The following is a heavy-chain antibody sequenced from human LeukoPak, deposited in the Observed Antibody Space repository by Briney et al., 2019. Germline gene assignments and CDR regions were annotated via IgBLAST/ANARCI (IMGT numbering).Heavy chain of an antibody. Sequence: PGGSLRLSCAASGFTFSSYAMHWVRQAPSKGLEWVAVISYDGSNKYYADSVKGRFTISRDNSKNTLYLQMNSLRAEDTAVYYCARDLDMGATTLPGCWGQGTLVTVSS. V-gene: IGHV3-30*04. D-gene: IGHD1-26*01. CDR3: ARDLDMGATTLPGC. J-gene: IGHJ4*02. CDR2: ISYDGSNK. CDR1: GFTFSSYA.